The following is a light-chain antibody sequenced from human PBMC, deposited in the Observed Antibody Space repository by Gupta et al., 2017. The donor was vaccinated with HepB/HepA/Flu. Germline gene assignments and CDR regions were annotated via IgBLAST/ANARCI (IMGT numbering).Light chain of an antibody. CDR2: DVS. V-gene: IGLV2-11*01. CDR3: SAYAGTHTVL. Sequence: QSAPTQPRSVSGCTGHSVPISCTGTSSDVGGSKYVSWYQQYPGKAPKLMIYDVSKRLSGVPDLFSGSKSGNTASLTISGLQAEDEAEYHCSAYAGTHTVLFGGGTKLTVL. J-gene: IGLJ3*02. CDR1: SSDVGGSKY.